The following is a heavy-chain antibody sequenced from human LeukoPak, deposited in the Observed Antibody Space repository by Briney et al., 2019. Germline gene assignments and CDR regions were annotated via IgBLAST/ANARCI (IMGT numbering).Heavy chain of an antibody. D-gene: IGHD4-17*01. CDR2: IRKKGYGETT. Sequence: GGSLRLSCTASGFSFGDDAWSWFRQAPGRGLEFLSFIRKKGYGETTDYAASVRGRFTISRDDAKSTAYLQMSSLEIEDTALYYCSRGLHDYGDSNYYFDQWGRGTQVTVSS. J-gene: IGHJ4*02. V-gene: IGHV3-49*03. CDR3: SRGLHDYGDSNYYFDQ. CDR1: GFSFGDDA.